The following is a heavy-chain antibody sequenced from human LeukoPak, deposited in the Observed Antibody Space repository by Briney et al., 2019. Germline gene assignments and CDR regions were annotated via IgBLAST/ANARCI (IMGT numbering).Heavy chain of an antibody. CDR3: ARGRPYCSGGSCYSLNYYYYYMDV. J-gene: IGHJ6*03. CDR1: GGSISSSGYY. CDR2: IYYSGST. V-gene: IGHV4-39*07. Sequence: PSETLSLTCTVSGGSISSSGYYWGWIRQPPGKGLEWIASIYYSGSTYYNPSLKSRVTISVDTSKNQFSLKLSSVTAADTAVYYCARGRPYCSGGSCYSLNYYYYYMDVWGKGTTVTVSS. D-gene: IGHD2-15*01.